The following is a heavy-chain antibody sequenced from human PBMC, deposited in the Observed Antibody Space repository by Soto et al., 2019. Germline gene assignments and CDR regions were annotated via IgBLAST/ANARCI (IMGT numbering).Heavy chain of an antibody. D-gene: IGHD6-13*01. V-gene: IGHV1-8*01. CDR3: ARERSAAGTGGFDP. CDR1: GYTFTSYD. Sequence: QVQLVQSGAEVKKPGASVKVSCKASGYTFTSYDINWVRQATGQGLEWMGWMNPNSGNTGYAQKFQGRVTMTRNTSIRTAYMELSSLRSEVTAVYYCARERSAAGTGGFDPWGQGTLVTVSS. CDR2: MNPNSGNT. J-gene: IGHJ5*02.